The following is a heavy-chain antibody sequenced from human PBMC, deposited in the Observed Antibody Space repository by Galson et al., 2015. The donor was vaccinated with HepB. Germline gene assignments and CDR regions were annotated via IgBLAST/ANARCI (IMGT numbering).Heavy chain of an antibody. CDR2: IYYSGST. D-gene: IGHD3-22*01. CDR1: GASISSSY. CDR3: ASHPPSTGYYYDSSGYYSPAFDI. V-gene: IGHV4-59*08. Sequence: SETLSLTCTVSGASISSSYWNWIRQPPGKGLEWIGYIYYSGSTNYNPSLKSRVTISIDTSKNQFSLKLSSVTAADTAVYYCASHPPSTGYYYDSSGYYSPAFDIWGQGTMVTVSS. J-gene: IGHJ3*02.